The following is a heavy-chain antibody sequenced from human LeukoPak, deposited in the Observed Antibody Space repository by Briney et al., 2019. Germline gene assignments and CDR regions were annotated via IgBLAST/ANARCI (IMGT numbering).Heavy chain of an antibody. J-gene: IGHJ4*02. CDR2: IKSKTDGGTT. CDR1: GFTVSSNY. D-gene: IGHD1-7*01. V-gene: IGHV3-15*01. CDR3: TTRPRNWNYSY. Sequence: GGSLGLSCAASGFTVSSNYMSWVRQAPGKGLEWVGRIKSKTDGGTTDYAAPVKGRFTISRDDSKNTLYLQMNSLKTEDTAVYYCTTRPRNWNYSYWGQGTLVTVSS.